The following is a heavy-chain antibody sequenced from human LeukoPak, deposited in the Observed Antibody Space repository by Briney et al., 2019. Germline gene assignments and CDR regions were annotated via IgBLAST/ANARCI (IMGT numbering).Heavy chain of an antibody. J-gene: IGHJ6*04. CDR1: GFTFSSYE. D-gene: IGHD1-1*01. CDR2: ISSSSSTI. Sequence: GGSLRLSCAASGFTFSSYEMNWFRQAPGKGLDWFSYISSSSSTIYYADSVKGRFTISRDNAKNSLYLQKNTLRAEDTAVYYCAREILEDYYYYGMDVWGKETTVTVSS. V-gene: IGHV3-48*03. CDR3: AREILEDYYYYGMDV.